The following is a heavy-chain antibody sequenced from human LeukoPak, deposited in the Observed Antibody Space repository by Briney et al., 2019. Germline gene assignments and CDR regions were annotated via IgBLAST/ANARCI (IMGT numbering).Heavy chain of an antibody. V-gene: IGHV3-30*02. Sequence: GGSLRLSCAASGFTFSRYSMNWVRQAPGKGLEWVAFIRYDGSNKYYADSVRGRFTISRDNSKNTLYLQMNSLRAEDTAVYYFAKMGSGYSSSWYGDAFDIWGQGTMVTVSS. CDR2: IRYDGSNK. J-gene: IGHJ3*02. CDR3: AKMGSGYSSSWYGDAFDI. D-gene: IGHD6-13*01. CDR1: GFTFSRYS.